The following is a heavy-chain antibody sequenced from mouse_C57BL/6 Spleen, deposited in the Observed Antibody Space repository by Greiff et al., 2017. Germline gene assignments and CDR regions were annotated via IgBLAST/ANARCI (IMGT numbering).Heavy chain of an antibody. V-gene: IGHV5-9-1*02. CDR2: ISSGGDYI. J-gene: IGHJ3*01. CDR1: GFTFSSYA. D-gene: IGHD2-4*01. CDR3: TRDGIYYDYDQAWFAY. Sequence: EVMLVESGEGLVKPGGSLKLSCAASGFTFSSYAMSWVRQTPEKRLEWVAYISSGGDYIYYADTVKGRFTISRDNARNTLYLQVSRLQSEDTAMYYCTRDGIYYDYDQAWFAYWGQETLVTVSA.